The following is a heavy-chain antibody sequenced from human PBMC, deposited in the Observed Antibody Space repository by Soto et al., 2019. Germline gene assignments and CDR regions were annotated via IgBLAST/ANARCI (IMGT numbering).Heavy chain of an antibody. CDR3: ARPPGEGAP. J-gene: IGHJ3*01. V-gene: IGHV3-21*01. CDR1: GFTFSSYS. CDR2: ISSSSSYI. Sequence: EVQLVESGGGLVKPGGSLRLSCAASGFTFSSYSMNWVRQAPGKGLEWVSSISSSSSYIYYADSVKGRFTISRDNAKNSLYLQMHSLRAEDTSVYYCARPPGEGAPWGQGTMVTVSS. D-gene: IGHD3-16*01.